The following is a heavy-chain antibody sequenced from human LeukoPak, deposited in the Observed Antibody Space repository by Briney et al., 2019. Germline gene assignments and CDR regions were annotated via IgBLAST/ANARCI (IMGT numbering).Heavy chain of an antibody. V-gene: IGHV3-72*01. D-gene: IGHD4-17*01. CDR1: GFSLSNHY. Sequence: GGSLRLSCAASGFSLSNHYMDWVRQAPGKELEWVGRTRNRADSYTTEYAASVRGRFIISRDDSKNSLFLQMNSLKTEDTAVYFCARGFDYGDGFDYWGQGTLVTVSS. J-gene: IGHJ4*02. CDR2: TRNRADSYTT. CDR3: ARGFDYGDGFDY.